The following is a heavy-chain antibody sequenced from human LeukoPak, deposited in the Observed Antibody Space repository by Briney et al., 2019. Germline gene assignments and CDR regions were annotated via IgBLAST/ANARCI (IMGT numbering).Heavy chain of an antibody. V-gene: IGHV3-30*18. CDR3: AKGNRVYDYFDY. J-gene: IGHJ4*02. D-gene: IGHD1-14*01. CDR2: ITYDGNNK. CDR1: GFTFSSYG. Sequence: GGSLRLSCSASGFTFSSYGMHWGRQAPGKGLEGGAVITYDGNNKYHADSVKGRFTISRDNSKTTLYLKINSLGAEDTAVYYCAKGNRVYDYFDYWGQGTLVTVSS.